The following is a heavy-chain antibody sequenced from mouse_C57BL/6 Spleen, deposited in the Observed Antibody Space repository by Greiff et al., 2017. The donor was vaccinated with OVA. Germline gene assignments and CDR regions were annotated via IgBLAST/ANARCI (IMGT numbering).Heavy chain of an antibody. Sequence: VQLKESGPELVKPGASVKIPCKASGYTFTDYNMDWVKQSHGKSLEWIGDINPNNGGTIYNQKFKGKATLTVDKSSSTAYMELRSLTSEDTAVYYCARNYGSSYSPLYYAMDYWGQGTSVTVSS. V-gene: IGHV1-18*01. D-gene: IGHD1-1*01. CDR1: GYTFTDYN. CDR2: INPNNGGT. CDR3: ARNYGSSYSPLYYAMDY. J-gene: IGHJ4*01.